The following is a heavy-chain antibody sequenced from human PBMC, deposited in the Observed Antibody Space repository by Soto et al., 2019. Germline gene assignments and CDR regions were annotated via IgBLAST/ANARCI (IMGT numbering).Heavy chain of an antibody. Sequence: QVQLVQSGAEVKKPGASVKVSCKASGYTFTSYGISWVRQAPGQGLEWMGWISAYNGNTNYAQKLQGRVTMTTDTSTSTAYMELRSLRSDDTDVYYCASASDPYDSSGYSDYWGQGTLVTVSS. J-gene: IGHJ4*02. CDR2: ISAYNGNT. CDR3: ASASDPYDSSGYSDY. CDR1: GYTFTSYG. V-gene: IGHV1-18*01. D-gene: IGHD3-22*01.